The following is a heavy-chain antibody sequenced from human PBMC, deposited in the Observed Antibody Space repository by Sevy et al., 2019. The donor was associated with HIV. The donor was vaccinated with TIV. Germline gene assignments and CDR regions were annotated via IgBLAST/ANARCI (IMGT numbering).Heavy chain of an antibody. J-gene: IGHJ4*02. Sequence: SETLSLTCTVSGGSVSSGDYYWGWVRQPPGKGLEWIGSIYYSGSAYYNPSLTSRVTISVDTSKNQFSLKLSSVTAADTAVYYCARYTNFNSGYSYGFDFWGQGALVTVSS. CDR3: ARYTNFNSGYSYGFDF. D-gene: IGHD5-18*01. V-gene: IGHV4-30-4*01. CDR1: GGSVSSGDYY. CDR2: IYYSGSA.